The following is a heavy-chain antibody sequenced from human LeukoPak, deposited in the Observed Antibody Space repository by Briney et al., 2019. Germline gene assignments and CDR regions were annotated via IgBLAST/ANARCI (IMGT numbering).Heavy chain of an antibody. CDR3: AKGSHIVVVTAIGI. V-gene: IGHV3-23*01. D-gene: IGHD2-21*02. CDR1: GFTFSSYA. CDR2: ISGSGGST. J-gene: IGHJ4*02. Sequence: GGSLRLSCAASGFTFSSYAMTWVRQAPGKGLEWVSTISGSGGSTYYADSVKGRFTISRDNSKNTLYLQMNSLRVEDTAVYYCAKGSHIVVVTAIGIWGQGTLVTVSS.